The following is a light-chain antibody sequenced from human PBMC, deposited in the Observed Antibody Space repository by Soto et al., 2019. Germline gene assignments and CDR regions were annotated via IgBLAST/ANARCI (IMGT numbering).Light chain of an antibody. J-gene: IGKJ5*01. CDR3: QQRSNWTLT. V-gene: IGKV3-11*01. Sequence: EIVWTQSPATLSLSPGERATLSCRASQSVSNYLAWYQKRPGQAPRILIYDASNRATGIPARFSGSGSGTDFNLTISRLETEDFAVYECQQRSNWTLTFGPGTRLEIK. CDR1: QSVSNY. CDR2: DAS.